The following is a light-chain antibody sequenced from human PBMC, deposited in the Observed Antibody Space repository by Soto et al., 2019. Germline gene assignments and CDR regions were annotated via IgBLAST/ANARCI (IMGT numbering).Light chain of an antibody. CDR1: SSDVGSFHR. CDR3: CSYAGIYTVL. J-gene: IGLJ2*01. Sequence: QSALTQPPSVSGSPGQSVTISCTGTSSDVGSFHRVSWYQQPPGTAPKLMIFEVSNRPSGVPDRFSGSKSGNTASLTISGLQADDEADYYCCSYAGIYTVLFGGGTKLTVL. V-gene: IGLV2-18*02. CDR2: EVS.